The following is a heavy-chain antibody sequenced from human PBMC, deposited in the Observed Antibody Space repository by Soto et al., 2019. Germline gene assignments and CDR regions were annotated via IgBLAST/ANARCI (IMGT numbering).Heavy chain of an antibody. CDR2: ISSSSSYT. CDR1: GFTFSDYY. V-gene: IGHV3-11*06. Sequence: QVQLVETGGGLVKPGGSLRLSCAASGFTFSDYYMSWIRQAPGKGLEWVSYISSSSSYTNYADSVKGRFTITRDNAKNSLDLPRNSLRAEDTAVYYCARAEPRIRDAFYTWGQVTMVTVSS. D-gene: IGHD2-21*01. CDR3: ARAEPRIRDAFYT. J-gene: IGHJ3*02.